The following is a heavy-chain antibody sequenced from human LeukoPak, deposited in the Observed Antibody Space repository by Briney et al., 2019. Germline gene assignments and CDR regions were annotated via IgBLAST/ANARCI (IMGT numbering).Heavy chain of an antibody. V-gene: IGHV1-69*06. D-gene: IGHD6-13*01. CDR3: AKDLYIAAAGTLFDY. CDR1: GGTFSSYA. Sequence: ASVKVSCKASGGTFSSYAISWVRQAPGQGLEWMGGIIPIFGTANYAQKFQGRVTITADKSTSTAYMELSSLRSEDTAVYYCAKDLYIAAAGTLFDYWGQGTLVTVSS. J-gene: IGHJ4*02. CDR2: IIPIFGTA.